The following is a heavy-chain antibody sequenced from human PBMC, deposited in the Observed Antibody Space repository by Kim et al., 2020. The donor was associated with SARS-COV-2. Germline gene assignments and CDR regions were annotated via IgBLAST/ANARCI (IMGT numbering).Heavy chain of an antibody. CDR3: ARDPSSIAAAVRGGSDYYCGMDV. V-gene: IGHV3-21*01. Sequence: GGSLRLSCAASGFTFSSYSMNWVRQAPGKGLEWVSSISSSSSYIYYADSVKGRFPISRDNAKNSLYLQMNSLRAEDTAVYYCARDPSSIAAAVRGGSDYYCGMDVWGQGTTVTVSS. CDR1: GFTFSSYS. D-gene: IGHD6-13*01. CDR2: ISSSSSYI. J-gene: IGHJ6*02.